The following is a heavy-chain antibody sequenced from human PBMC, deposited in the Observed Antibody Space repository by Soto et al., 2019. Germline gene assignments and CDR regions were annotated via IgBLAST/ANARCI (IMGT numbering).Heavy chain of an antibody. J-gene: IGHJ5*02. CDR3: AIIGGDYGSNNWIDP. CDR2: IYYSGST. CDR1: GDSISRNY. D-gene: IGHD4-17*01. Sequence: QVQLQESGPGLVKPSETLSLTCTVSGDSISRNYWTWIRQSPGKGLEWIGHIYYSGSTKYNPSLKSRVIISIDTSKNQFSLRLTSVTAADTATYYFAIIGGDYGSNNWIDPWGQGALVTVSS. V-gene: IGHV4-59*01.